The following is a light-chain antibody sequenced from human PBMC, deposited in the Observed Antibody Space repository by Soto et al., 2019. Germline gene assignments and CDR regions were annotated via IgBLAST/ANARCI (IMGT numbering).Light chain of an antibody. J-gene: IGKJ1*01. CDR1: QSVSRY. CDR3: QQYNDYSTWT. Sequence: DIQMTQSPSTLSASIGDRVIIICRTSQSVSRYLAWYQQKPGKAPKVLIWDASSLQRGVPSRFSGSGSGTECTLTISSLQPDDFATYYCQQYNDYSTWTFGPGTKVDIK. CDR2: DAS. V-gene: IGKV1-5*02.